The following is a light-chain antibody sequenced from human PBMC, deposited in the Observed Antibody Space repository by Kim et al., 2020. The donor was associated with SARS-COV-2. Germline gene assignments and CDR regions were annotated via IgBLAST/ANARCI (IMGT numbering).Light chain of an antibody. CDR3: RQHNNYPVT. Sequence: EIVLTQSPATLSLSPGERATLSCRASQSVSNYLAWYQQKPGQAPRLLISDASNRAAGIPARFSGSGSETDFTLTIGSLQPDDFAVYYCRQHNNYPVTFGQGTRLEIK. CDR1: QSVSNY. J-gene: IGKJ5*01. V-gene: IGKV3-11*01. CDR2: DAS.